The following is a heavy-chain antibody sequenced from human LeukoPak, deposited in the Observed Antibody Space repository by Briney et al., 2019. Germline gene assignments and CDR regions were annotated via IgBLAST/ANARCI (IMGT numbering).Heavy chain of an antibody. Sequence: PSETLSLTCTVSGGSISSYYWSWIRQPPGKGLEWIGYIYYSGSTNYNPSLKSRVTISVDTSKNQFSLKLSSVTAADTAVYYCARDLRTYSSRMNWFDPWGQGTLVTVSS. D-gene: IGHD4-11*01. CDR2: IYYSGST. J-gene: IGHJ5*02. CDR3: ARDLRTYSSRMNWFDP. V-gene: IGHV4-59*01. CDR1: GGSISSYY.